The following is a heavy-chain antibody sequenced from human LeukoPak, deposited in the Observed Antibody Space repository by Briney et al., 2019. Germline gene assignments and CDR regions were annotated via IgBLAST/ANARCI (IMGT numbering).Heavy chain of an antibody. D-gene: IGHD6-13*01. CDR1: GFTFSSYA. CDR3: ARDSVEQQLAWVYGMDV. CDR2: ISHDGSNK. V-gene: IGHV3-30-3*01. J-gene: IGHJ6*02. Sequence: GGSLRLSCAASGFTFSSYAMHWVRQAPGKGLEWVAVISHDGSNKYYADSVKGRFTISRDNSKNTLYLQMNSLRAEDTAVYYCARDSVEQQLAWVYGMDVWGQGTTVTVSS.